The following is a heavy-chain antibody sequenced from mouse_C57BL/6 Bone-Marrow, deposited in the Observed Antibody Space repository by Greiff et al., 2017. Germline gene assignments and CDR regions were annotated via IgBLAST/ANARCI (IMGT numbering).Heavy chain of an antibody. Sequence: EVHLVESGPGLVKPSQSLSLTCSVTGYSITSGYYWNWIRQFPGNKLEWMGYISYDGSNNYNPSLKNRISITRDTSKNQFFLKLNSVTTEDTATYYCARVLYDYDVSFAYWGQGTLVTVSA. CDR3: ARVLYDYDVSFAY. D-gene: IGHD2-4*01. CDR2: ISYDGSN. V-gene: IGHV3-6*01. CDR1: GYSITSGYY. J-gene: IGHJ3*01.